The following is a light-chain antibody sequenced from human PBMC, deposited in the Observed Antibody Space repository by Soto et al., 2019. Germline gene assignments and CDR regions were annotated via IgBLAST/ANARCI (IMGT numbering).Light chain of an antibody. V-gene: IGKV3-20*01. Sequence: VLTQSPGTLSLSPGERATLSCRASQSVSSSHLAWYQQKPGQAPRLLIYGTSSRATGIPDRFSGSGSGTDFTLSISRLEPEEFAVYYCQQYGLSLLTFGGGTKVEIK. J-gene: IGKJ4*01. CDR3: QQYGLSLLT. CDR1: QSVSSSH. CDR2: GTS.